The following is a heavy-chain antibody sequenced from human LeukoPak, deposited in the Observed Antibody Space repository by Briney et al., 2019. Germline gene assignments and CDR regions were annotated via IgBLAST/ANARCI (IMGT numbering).Heavy chain of an antibody. Sequence: ASVKVSCKASGYTFTSYGIIWVRQAPGKGLEWMGGFDPEDGETIYAQKFQGRVAMTEDTSTDTAYMELSSLRSEDTAVYYCATVLGSGWFDPWGQGTLVTVSS. V-gene: IGHV1-24*01. CDR1: GYTFTSYG. J-gene: IGHJ5*02. CDR3: ATVLGSGWFDP. CDR2: FDPEDGET. D-gene: IGHD3-16*01.